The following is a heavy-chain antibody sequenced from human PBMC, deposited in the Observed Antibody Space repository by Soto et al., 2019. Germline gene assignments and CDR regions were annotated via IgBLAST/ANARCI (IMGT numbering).Heavy chain of an antibody. V-gene: IGHV3-23*01. CDR3: ASLVVAARGEVDY. CDR2: ISGSGGST. Sequence: EVQLLESGGGLVQPGGSLRLSCAASGFTFSSYAMSWVRQAPGKGLEWVSAISGSGGSTYYADSVKGRFTISRDNSKNALYLQMNSLRAEDTAVYYCASLVVAARGEVDYWGQGTLVTVSS. CDR1: GFTFSSYA. J-gene: IGHJ4*02. D-gene: IGHD2-15*01.